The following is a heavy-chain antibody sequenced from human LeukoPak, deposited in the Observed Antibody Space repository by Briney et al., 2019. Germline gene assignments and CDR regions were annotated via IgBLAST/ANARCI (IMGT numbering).Heavy chain of an antibody. V-gene: IGHV3-7*01. CDR1: GFTFSSYW. D-gene: IGHD3-3*01. Sequence: GGSLRLSCAASGFTFSSYWMNWVRQAPGKGLEWVANIKQDGGAKYYVDSVKGRLTTSRDNAKSLLYLQMNSLRAEDAAVYYCAGGQGFLIDYWGQGTLVTVSS. CDR3: AGGQGFLIDY. J-gene: IGHJ4*02. CDR2: IKQDGGAK.